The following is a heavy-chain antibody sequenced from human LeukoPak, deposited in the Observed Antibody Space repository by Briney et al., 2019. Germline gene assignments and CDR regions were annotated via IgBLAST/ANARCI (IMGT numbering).Heavy chain of an antibody. D-gene: IGHD2-2*01. CDR3: ARLLGCSSTSCSPREGWFDP. CDR1: GGSISSYY. CDR2: IYYSGST. J-gene: IGHJ5*02. Sequence: PSETLSLTCTVSGGSISSYYWSWIRQPPGKGLEGIGYIYYSGSTNYNPSLKSRVTISVDTSKNQFSLKLSSVTAADTAVYYCARLLGCSSTSCSPREGWFDPWGQGTLVTVSS. V-gene: IGHV4-59*01.